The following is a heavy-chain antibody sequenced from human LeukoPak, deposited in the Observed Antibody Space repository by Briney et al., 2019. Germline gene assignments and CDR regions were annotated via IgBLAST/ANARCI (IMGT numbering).Heavy chain of an antibody. CDR1: GFTFSSYA. V-gene: IGHV3-23*01. CDR3: AKDVAFSIAVAGSYFDY. CDR2: ISGSGGYT. J-gene: IGHJ4*02. Sequence: PGGSLRLSCAASGFTFSSYAMSWVRQAPGKGLEWVSAISGSGGYTYYADSVKGRFTISRDNSKNTLHLQMNSLRAEDTAVYYCAKDVAFSIAVAGSYFDYWGQGTLVTVSS. D-gene: IGHD6-19*01.